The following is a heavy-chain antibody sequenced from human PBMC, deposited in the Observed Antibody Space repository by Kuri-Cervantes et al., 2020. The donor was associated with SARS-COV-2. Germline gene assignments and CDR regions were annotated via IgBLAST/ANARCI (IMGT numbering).Heavy chain of an antibody. CDR3: ARGPHIVVVTAMGYFDY. CDR2: ISSSSSYT. CDR1: GFTFSDYY. J-gene: IGHJ4*02. D-gene: IGHD2-21*02. V-gene: IGHV3-11*06. Sequence: GESLKISCAASGFTFSDYYMSWIRQAPGKGLEWVSYISSSSSYTNYADSVKGRFTISRDNAKNSLYLQMNSLRAEDTAVYYCARGPHIVVVTAMGYFDYWGQGTLVTVSS.